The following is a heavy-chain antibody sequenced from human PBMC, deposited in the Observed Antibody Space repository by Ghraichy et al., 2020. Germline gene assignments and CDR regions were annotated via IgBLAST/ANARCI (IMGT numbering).Heavy chain of an antibody. CDR1: GFTFSSSA. CDR3: TGYDPCDY. V-gene: IGHV3-23*01. Sequence: GGSLRLSCAASGFTFSSSAMSWVRQAPGKGLEWVSGISGSGGSTYYADSVKGRFTISRDNSKNTLYLQMNSLRAEDTAVYYATGYDPCDYWGQGTLVTVSS. CDR2: ISGSGGST. D-gene: IGHD5-12*01. J-gene: IGHJ4*02.